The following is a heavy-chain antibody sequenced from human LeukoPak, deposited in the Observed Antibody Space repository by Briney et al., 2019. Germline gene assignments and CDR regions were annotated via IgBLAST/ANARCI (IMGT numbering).Heavy chain of an antibody. V-gene: IGHV4-59*12. Sequence: SETLSLTCSVSGGSTTSYYWNWVRQFPGKRLEWIGYIYHTGTTTYNPPLQSRVAISIDTSTNQISLRLSSVTSADTAIYFCARDRSEWSAEDNWFDPWGQGILVTVSS. CDR3: ARDRSEWSAEDNWFDP. CDR1: GGSTTSYY. J-gene: IGHJ5*02. CDR2: IYHTGTT. D-gene: IGHD3-10*01.